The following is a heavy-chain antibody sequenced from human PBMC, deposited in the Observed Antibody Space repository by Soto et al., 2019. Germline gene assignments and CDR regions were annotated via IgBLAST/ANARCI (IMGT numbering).Heavy chain of an antibody. J-gene: IGHJ4*02. CDR2: ISGSGDST. CDR1: GFTFSSYA. Sequence: EVQLLDSGGGLVQPGGSLRLCCAASGFTFSSYAMNWVRQAPGNGLEWVSVISGSGDSTYYADSVKGRFTISRDNSQNTLYLQMNSLRTEDTAVYYCARRGPGTYFDYWGQGTLVTVSS. D-gene: IGHD6-13*01. V-gene: IGHV3-23*01. CDR3: ARRGPGTYFDY.